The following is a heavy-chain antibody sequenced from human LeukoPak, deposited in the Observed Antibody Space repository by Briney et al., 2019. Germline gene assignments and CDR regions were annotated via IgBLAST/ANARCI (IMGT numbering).Heavy chain of an antibody. D-gene: IGHD3-22*01. Sequence: SETLSLTCTVSGGSISSHYWSWFRQTPGERPEWIAFIYYSGTTNNNPSLKGRVTISIDSSKNQFSLKLSSVTAADTAIYYCARGTGFYDSSGHYYWGYFDSWGQGTLVPVSS. CDR3: ARGTGFYDSSGHYYWGYFDS. J-gene: IGHJ4*02. V-gene: IGHV4-59*11. CDR2: IYYSGTT. CDR1: GGSISSHY.